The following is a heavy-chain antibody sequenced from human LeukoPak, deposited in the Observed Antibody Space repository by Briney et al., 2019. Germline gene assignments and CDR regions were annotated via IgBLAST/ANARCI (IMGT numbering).Heavy chain of an antibody. CDR2: IRNDGSDK. Sequence: GGSLRLSCAASGFTFSNYGIHWGRQTPGKGLEWVSFIRNDGSDKYYADSVKGRFTISRDNSKNTLFLQMNSLRAEDTAVYYCAKDRNYYGSGTLFQHWGQGTLVTVSS. V-gene: IGHV3-30*02. CDR3: AKDRNYYGSGTLFQH. J-gene: IGHJ1*01. D-gene: IGHD3-10*01. CDR1: GFTFSNYG.